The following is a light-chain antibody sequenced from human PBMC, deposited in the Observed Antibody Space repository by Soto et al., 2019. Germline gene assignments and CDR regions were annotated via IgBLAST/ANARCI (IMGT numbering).Light chain of an antibody. Sequence: AIQLTQSPSSLSASVGDRVTITCRASQGISSALAWYQQKPGKAPKLLIYDASSFESGVPSRFSGSGSGTDFTLTISSLQPEDCATYYCQQFNNQGTFGQGTKVEIK. CDR3: QQFNNQGT. CDR1: QGISSA. V-gene: IGKV1D-13*01. CDR2: DAS. J-gene: IGKJ1*01.